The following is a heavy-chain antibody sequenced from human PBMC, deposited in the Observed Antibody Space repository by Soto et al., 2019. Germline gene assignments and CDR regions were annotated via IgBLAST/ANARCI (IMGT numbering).Heavy chain of an antibody. V-gene: IGHV3-23*01. J-gene: IGHJ3*02. Sequence: EVQLLESGGGLVQPGGSLRLSCAASGFIFSSYAMTWVRQAPGKGLEWVSSISGSGGTAYYADSVKGRFTISRDNSRNTLDLQINSLRAEDTAVYYCSNLAGGWYAALGIWGQGTMGTVSS. CDR2: ISGSGGTA. CDR1: GFIFSSYA. D-gene: IGHD6-19*01. CDR3: SNLAGGWYAALGI.